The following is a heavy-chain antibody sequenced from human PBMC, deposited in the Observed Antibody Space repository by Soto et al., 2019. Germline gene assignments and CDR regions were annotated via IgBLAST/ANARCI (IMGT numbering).Heavy chain of an antibody. V-gene: IGHV3-23*01. Sequence: GGSLRLSCAVSGVTFSNYAMSWVRQAPGKGLEWVSGINTSGDKTYYTDSVKGRFTISRDNSKNTLFLQMNSLRAEDTALYYCAKAPEKYCGGDCYNSWGQGTLVTVSS. J-gene: IGHJ4*02. CDR1: GVTFSNYA. D-gene: IGHD2-21*02. CDR2: INTSGDKT. CDR3: AKAPEKYCGGDCYNS.